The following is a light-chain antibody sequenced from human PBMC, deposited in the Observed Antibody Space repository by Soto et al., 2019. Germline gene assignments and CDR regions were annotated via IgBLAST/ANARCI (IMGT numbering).Light chain of an antibody. Sequence: EIVLTQSPGTLSLSPGERATLSCRASQSVSSNYLAWYQQKPGQAPRLLIYRASTRATDIPDRFSGSGSGTDFTLTISRLEPADFAVYYCQHYGSSPPWTFGQGTKVEIK. CDR3: QHYGSSPPWT. V-gene: IGKV3-20*01. J-gene: IGKJ1*01. CDR2: RAS. CDR1: QSVSSNY.